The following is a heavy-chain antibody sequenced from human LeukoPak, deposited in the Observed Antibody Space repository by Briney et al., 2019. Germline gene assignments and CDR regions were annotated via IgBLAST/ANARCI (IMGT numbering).Heavy chain of an antibody. D-gene: IGHD6-19*01. V-gene: IGHV3-23*01. Sequence: GGSLRLSCAASGFTFSSDAMNWVRKAPGKGLEWVSVISDNGDRTYYADSVKGRFTISRDNYKNTLFLQMNSLRAEDTAVYYCVKGRLTVAGHFDFWGQGTLVTVSS. CDR1: GFTFSSDA. CDR2: ISDNGDRT. CDR3: VKGRLTVAGHFDF. J-gene: IGHJ4*02.